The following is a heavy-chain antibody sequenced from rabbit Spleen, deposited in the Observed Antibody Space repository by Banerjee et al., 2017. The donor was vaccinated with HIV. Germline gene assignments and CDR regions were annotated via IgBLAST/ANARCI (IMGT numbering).Heavy chain of an antibody. CDR3: ARDPAYSSGSGSAIPYL. CDR2: IYAGSSGNT. D-gene: IGHD1-1*01. CDR1: GFDFSSYG. J-gene: IGHJ3*01. V-gene: IGHV1S45*01. Sequence: QEQLEESGGGLVQPGGSLKLSCKASGFDFSSYGVSWVRQAPGKGLEWIACIYAGSSGNTYYTSWAKGRFTISKTSSTTVTLQMTSLTATDTAMYFCARDPAYSSGSGSAIPYLWGQGTLVTVS.